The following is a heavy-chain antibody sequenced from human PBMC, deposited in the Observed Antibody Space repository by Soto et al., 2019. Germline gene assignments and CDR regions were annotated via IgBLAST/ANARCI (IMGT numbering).Heavy chain of an antibody. V-gene: IGHV3-23*01. CDR1: GFTFSSYA. Sequence: GGSLRLSCAASGFTFSSYAMSWVRQAPGKGLEWVSAISGSGGSTYYADSVKGRFTISRDNSKNTLYLQMNSLRAEDTDLYYCAKRIRGLVSFDDAFDIWGQGTMVTVSS. CDR2: ISGSGGST. CDR3: AKRIRGLVSFDDAFDI. D-gene: IGHD2-15*01. J-gene: IGHJ3*02.